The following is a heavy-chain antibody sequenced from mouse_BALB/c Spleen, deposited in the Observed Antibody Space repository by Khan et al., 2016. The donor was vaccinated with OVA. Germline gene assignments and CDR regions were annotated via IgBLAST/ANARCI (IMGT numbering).Heavy chain of an antibody. CDR3: ARQPYYHYNIMDY. CDR2: IWSDGST. J-gene: IGHJ4*01. D-gene: IGHD2-10*01. CDR1: GFSLTNYG. Sequence: VELVESGPGLAAPSQSLSITCTISGFSLTNYGVHWIRQPPGKGLEWLVVIWSDGSTTYNSALKSRLTISKDNSQRQVFLKMNSLQTDDTAMYFCARQPYYHYNIMDYWGQGTSVTVSS. V-gene: IGHV2-6-1*01.